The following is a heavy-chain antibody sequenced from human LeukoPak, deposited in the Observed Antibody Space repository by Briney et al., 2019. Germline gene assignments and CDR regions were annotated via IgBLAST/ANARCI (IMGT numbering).Heavy chain of an antibody. V-gene: IGHV3-74*01. Sequence: QPRGSLRLSCAASGFTFSSSWMYWVRQAPGKGLVWVSRINSDESITTYSDSVKGRFTISRDNAKNTLYLQMNSLRAEDTAVYYCARGLVPGFLDYWGQGTPVTVSS. CDR3: ARGLVPGFLDY. J-gene: IGHJ4*02. D-gene: IGHD4-11*01. CDR2: INSDESIT. CDR1: GFTFSSSW.